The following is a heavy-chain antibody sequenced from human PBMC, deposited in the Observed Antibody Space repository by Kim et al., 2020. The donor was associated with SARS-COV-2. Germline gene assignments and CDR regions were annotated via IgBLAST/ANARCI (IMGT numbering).Heavy chain of an antibody. Sequence: ASVKVSCKASVYTFISSYLHWVRQAPGQGLEWVGLINPRIGSTVYAQKFQGRVALTRDTSTDTLYMELNSLTSGDTAVYYCARGLYGSGREGLDYWGQGT. D-gene: IGHD3-10*01. CDR1: VYTFISSY. J-gene: IGHJ4*02. CDR2: INPRIGST. V-gene: IGHV1-46*01. CDR3: ARGLYGSGREGLDY.